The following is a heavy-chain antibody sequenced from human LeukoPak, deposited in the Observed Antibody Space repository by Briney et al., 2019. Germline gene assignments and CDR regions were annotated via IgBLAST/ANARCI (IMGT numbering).Heavy chain of an antibody. V-gene: IGHV4-39*01. CDR1: GGSITNRTDH. Sequence: SETLSLTCTVSGGSITNRTDHWAWIRQPPGKGLEWIGSIYHSGGTYYNPSLKSRVTISVDTSKRQFSLKLSSVTAADTSVYYCARHTGPDTMMVVVSPVGWFDPWGQGTQVTVSS. D-gene: IGHD3-22*01. CDR3: ARHTGPDTMMVVVSPVGWFDP. CDR2: IYHSGGT. J-gene: IGHJ5*02.